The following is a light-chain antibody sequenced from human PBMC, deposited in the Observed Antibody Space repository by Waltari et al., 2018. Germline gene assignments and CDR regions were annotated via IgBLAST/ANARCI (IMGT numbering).Light chain of an antibody. Sequence: DIQMTQSPSSVSASVGDRVTITCRASQDVARWLAWYQQKPGKAPNLLIYAASSLHSGVPSRFSGSGSGTDCTLTISSLQPDDFATYYCQQANSFPPTFGPGTTVDIK. V-gene: IGKV1D-12*01. CDR3: QQANSFPPT. J-gene: IGKJ3*01. CDR1: QDVARW. CDR2: AAS.